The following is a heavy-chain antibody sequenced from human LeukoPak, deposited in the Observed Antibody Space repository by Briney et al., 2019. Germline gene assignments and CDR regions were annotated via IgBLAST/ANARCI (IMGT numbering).Heavy chain of an antibody. CDR2: ITSSSSYI. V-gene: IGHV3-21*01. CDR1: GFTFSSYN. D-gene: IGHD3-22*01. CDR3: ARVIYDRNGSCWFDP. J-gene: IGHJ5*02. Sequence: GGSLRLSCAASGFTFSSYNMNWVRQAPGKGLEWVSSITSSSSYIYYADSVKGRFTISRDNAKNSLYLQTDSLRAEDTAVYYCARVIYDRNGSCWFDPWGQGTLVTVSS.